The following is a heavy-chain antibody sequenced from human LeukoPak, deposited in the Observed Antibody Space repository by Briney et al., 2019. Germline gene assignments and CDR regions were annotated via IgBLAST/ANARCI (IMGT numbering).Heavy chain of an antibody. Sequence: GGSLRLSCAASGFTVSGYWMHWVRKAPGEGLMWVSRINIDGNIINYADSVRGRFTLSKDNAKNTVYLQLTGLRAEDTAVYYRARGRGPYGWFDPWGQGTQVIVSS. J-gene: IGHJ5*02. V-gene: IGHV3-74*01. CDR3: ARGRGPYGWFDP. CDR2: INIDGNII. CDR1: GFTVSGYW. D-gene: IGHD3-10*01.